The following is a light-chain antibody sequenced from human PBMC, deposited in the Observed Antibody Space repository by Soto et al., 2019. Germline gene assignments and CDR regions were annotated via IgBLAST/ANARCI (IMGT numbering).Light chain of an antibody. CDR2: DTS. Sequence: EIVLTQSPGTLSLSPGERATLSCRASQSVSIKLAWYQQKPGQAPRPLIYDTSTRATGIPARFSGSGSGTEFTLTISSLQSEDFAVYYCQQYNKWPPITFGQGTRLEIK. J-gene: IGKJ5*01. CDR3: QQYNKWPPIT. V-gene: IGKV3-15*01. CDR1: QSVSIK.